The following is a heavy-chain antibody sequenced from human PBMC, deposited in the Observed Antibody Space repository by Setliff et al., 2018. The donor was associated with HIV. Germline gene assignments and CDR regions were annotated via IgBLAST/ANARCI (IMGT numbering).Heavy chain of an antibody. Sequence: PGGSLRLSCAASGFTFSTYWMHWVRQAPGKGLVWVANIGQDGSEKNYVDSVKGRFTISRDNAKNSMDLQMNSLRAEDTAIYYCARKLRPGHGVDVWGQGTTVTVSS. D-gene: IGHD3-10*01. J-gene: IGHJ6*02. CDR3: ARKLRPGHGVDV. V-gene: IGHV3-7*01. CDR1: GFTFSTYW. CDR2: IGQDGSEK.